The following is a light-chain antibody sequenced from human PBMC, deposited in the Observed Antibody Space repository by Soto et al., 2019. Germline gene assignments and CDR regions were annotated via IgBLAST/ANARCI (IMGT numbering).Light chain of an antibody. CDR1: QSVSSSY. CDR3: QQYGSSPQWT. Sequence: EIVLTQSPGTLSLSPGERATLSCRASQSVSSSYLAWYQQKPCQAPRLLIYGASSRDTGIPDRFSGSRSGTDFTLTISRLEPEDFAVYYCQQYGSSPQWTFGQGTKVEIK. V-gene: IGKV3-20*01. J-gene: IGKJ1*01. CDR2: GAS.